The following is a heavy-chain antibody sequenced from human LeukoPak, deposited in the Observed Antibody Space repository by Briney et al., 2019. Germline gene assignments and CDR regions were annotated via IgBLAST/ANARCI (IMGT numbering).Heavy chain of an antibody. V-gene: IGHV3-53*01. CDR2: IYSGGST. J-gene: IGHJ4*02. Sequence: GGSLRLSCAASGFTVSSNYMSWVRQAPGKGPEWVSVIYSGGSTYYADSVKGRFTISRDNSKNTLYLQMNSLRAEDTAVYYCARVNYYGSGSYGTLDYWGQGTLVTVSS. CDR3: ARVNYYGSGSYGTLDY. D-gene: IGHD3-10*01. CDR1: GFTVSSNY.